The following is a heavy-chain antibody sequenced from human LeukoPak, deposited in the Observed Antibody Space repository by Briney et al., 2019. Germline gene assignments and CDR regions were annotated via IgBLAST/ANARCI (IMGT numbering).Heavy chain of an antibody. J-gene: IGHJ4*02. CDR3: ARIVLRSGYYFAY. CDR1: GFSLSTSGMC. CDR2: LDWDDDK. V-gene: IGHV2-70*11. Sequence: SGPTLVHPTQTLTLTCTFSGFSLSTSGMCVSWIRHPPGKALEWLTSLDWDDDKYYSTSLKTRLTISKDTTKNQVVLSMPNMDPVDTATYYCARIVLRSGYYFAYWGQGTLVTVSS. D-gene: IGHD2-15*01.